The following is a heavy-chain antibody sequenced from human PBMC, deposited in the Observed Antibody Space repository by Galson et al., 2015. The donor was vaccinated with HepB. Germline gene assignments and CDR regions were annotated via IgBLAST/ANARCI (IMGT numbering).Heavy chain of an antibody. CDR2: INVNSGGT. CDR3: ARGMGVAAALSPFDP. Sequence: SVKVSCKASGYSFTGYYLHWVRQAPGQGLEWMGRINVNSGGTIYAQEFQGRVTMTRDTSITTAYMELSRLRSDDTAVYYCARGMGVAAALSPFDPWGQGTLVTVSS. V-gene: IGHV1-2*06. D-gene: IGHD6-13*01. J-gene: IGHJ5*02. CDR1: GYSFTGYY.